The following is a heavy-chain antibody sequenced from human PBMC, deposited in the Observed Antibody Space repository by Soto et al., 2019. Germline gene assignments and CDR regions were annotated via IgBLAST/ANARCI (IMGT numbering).Heavy chain of an antibody. V-gene: IGHV3-23*01. CDR3: AKDYGVRGIMTNLFDS. CDR1: GFTFNNYA. J-gene: IGHJ4*02. Sequence: EVQLLESGGGLVQPGGSRRISCTASGFTFNNYAMAWVRHAPGKGLEWVSGISGSGENTNYVDSVKGRFTISRDNSKNTLYLQMKRLRAEDTALYYCAKDYGVRGIMTNLFDSWGQGTLVTVSS. CDR2: ISGSGENT. D-gene: IGHD3-10*01.